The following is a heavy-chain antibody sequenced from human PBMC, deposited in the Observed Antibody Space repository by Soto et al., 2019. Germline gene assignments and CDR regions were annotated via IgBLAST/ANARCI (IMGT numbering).Heavy chain of an antibody. CDR1: GGSISSYY. D-gene: IGHD3-22*01. CDR2: IYTSGST. Sequence: SETLSLTCAVYGGSISSYYWSWIRQPAGKGLEWIGCIYTSGSTNYNPSLKSRVTMSVDTSKNQLSLKLSSVTAADTAVYYCSRDLSYYYNSCCYYNRWFDPLGQGTLVTVSS. J-gene: IGHJ5*02. CDR3: SRDLSYYYNSCCYYNRWFDP. V-gene: IGHV4-4*07.